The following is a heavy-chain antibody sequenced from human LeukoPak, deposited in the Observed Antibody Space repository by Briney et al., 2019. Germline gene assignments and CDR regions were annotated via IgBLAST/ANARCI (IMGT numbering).Heavy chain of an antibody. D-gene: IGHD4-17*01. J-gene: IGHJ4*02. CDR3: ARPFTVAATKSDDYGDYLSGIAWGD. CDR2: IIPIFGTA. Sequence: SVKVSCKASGGTFSSYAISWVRQAPGQGLEWMGGIIPIFGTANYAQKSQGRVTITADESTSTAYMELSSLRSEDTAVYYCARPFTVAATKSDDYGDYLSGIAWGDWGQGTLVTVSS. V-gene: IGHV1-69*01. CDR1: GGTFSSYA.